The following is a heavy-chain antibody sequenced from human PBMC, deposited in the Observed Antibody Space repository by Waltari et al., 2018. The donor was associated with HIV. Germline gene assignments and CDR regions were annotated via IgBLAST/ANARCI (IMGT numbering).Heavy chain of an antibody. CDR2: IRWNMGRI. Sequence: EVQLVESGGGLVQPGRSLRLSCAASGFTFDDYAMHWVRQAPGKGLEWVSGIRWNMGRIGYADSVKGRFTISRDNAKNALYLQMNSLRAEDTALYYCAKDMLRGSYYSAFDIWGQGTMVTVSS. CDR1: GFTFDDYA. D-gene: IGHD1-26*01. J-gene: IGHJ3*02. CDR3: AKDMLRGSYYSAFDI. V-gene: IGHV3-9*01.